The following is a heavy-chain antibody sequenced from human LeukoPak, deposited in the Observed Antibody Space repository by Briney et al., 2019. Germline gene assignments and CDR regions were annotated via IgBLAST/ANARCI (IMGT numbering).Heavy chain of an antibody. CDR2: ISAYNGNT. V-gene: IGHV1-18*01. D-gene: IGHD4-17*01. J-gene: IGHJ5*02. CDR1: GYTFTSYG. Sequence: GASVKVSCKASGYTFTSYGISWVRQAPGQGLEWMGWISAYNGNTNYAQKLQGRVTMTTDTSTSTAYIELRSLRSDDTAVYYCARRMTTVTTGWFDPWGQGTLVTVSS. CDR3: ARRMTTVTTGWFDP.